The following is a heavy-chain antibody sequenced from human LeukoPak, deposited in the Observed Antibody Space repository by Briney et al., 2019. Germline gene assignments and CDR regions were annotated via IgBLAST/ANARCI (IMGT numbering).Heavy chain of an antibody. CDR1: GGSFSGYY. J-gene: IGHJ4*02. CDR2: INHSGST. Sequence: KASETLSLTCAVYGGSFSGYYWSWIRQPPGKGLEWIGEINHSGSTYYNPSLKSRVTISVDTSKNQFSLKLSSVTAADTAVYYCARDSEVGATTFDYWGQGTLVTVSS. D-gene: IGHD1-26*01. CDR3: ARDSEVGATTFDY. V-gene: IGHV4-34*01.